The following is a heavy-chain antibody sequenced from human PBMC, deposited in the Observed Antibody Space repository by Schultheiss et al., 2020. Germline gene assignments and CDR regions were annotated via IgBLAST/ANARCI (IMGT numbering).Heavy chain of an antibody. D-gene: IGHD6-19*01. CDR2: IWYDGSNK. CDR3: AKALKITGWPSESDY. CDR1: GFTFSSYG. J-gene: IGHJ4*02. V-gene: IGHV3-30*02. Sequence: GGSLRLSCAASGFTFSSYGMHWVRQAPGKGLEWVAVIWYDGSNKYYADSVKGRFTISRDNSKNTLYLQMNSLRAEDTAVYYCAKALKITGWPSESDYWGQGTLVTVS.